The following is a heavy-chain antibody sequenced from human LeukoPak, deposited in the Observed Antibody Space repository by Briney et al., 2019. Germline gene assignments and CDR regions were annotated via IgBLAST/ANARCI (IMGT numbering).Heavy chain of an antibody. CDR3: AHRPPGGYSYVFDY. J-gene: IGHJ4*02. V-gene: IGHV2-5*02. Sequence: KRSGPTLVKPTQTLTLTCTFSGFSLSTSGVGVGWIRQPPGKALEWLALIYWDDDKRYSPSLKSRLTITKDTSKNQVVLTMTNMDPVGTATYYCAHRPPGGYSYVFDYWGQGTLVTVSS. CDR1: GFSLSTSGVG. D-gene: IGHD5-18*01. CDR2: IYWDDDK.